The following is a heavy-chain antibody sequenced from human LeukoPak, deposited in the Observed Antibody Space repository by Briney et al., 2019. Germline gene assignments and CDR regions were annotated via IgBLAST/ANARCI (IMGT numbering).Heavy chain of an antibody. D-gene: IGHD5-18*01. CDR3: AKNTAMVREIDY. CDR2: ISGSGGST. Sequence: PGGSLRLSCAASGFTFSSYAMSWVRQAPGKGLEWVSAISGSGGSTYYADSVKGRFTISRDNSRNTLYLQMNSLRAEDTAVYYCAKNTAMVREIDYWGQGTLVTVSS. V-gene: IGHV3-23*01. CDR1: GFTFSSYA. J-gene: IGHJ4*02.